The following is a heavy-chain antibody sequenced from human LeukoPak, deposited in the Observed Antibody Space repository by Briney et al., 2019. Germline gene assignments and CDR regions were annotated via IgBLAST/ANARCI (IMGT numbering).Heavy chain of an antibody. D-gene: IGHD6-19*01. CDR3: ARSRWLDAFDY. CDR2: INSDGSTT. J-gene: IGHJ4*02. Sequence: GGSQRLSCAASGFTFSSYAMNWVRQAPGKGLVWVSRINSDGSTTNYADSVKGRFTISRDNAKNTLYLQMNSLRADDTAVYYCARSRWLDAFDYWGQGTLVTVSS. V-gene: IGHV3-74*01. CDR1: GFTFSSYA.